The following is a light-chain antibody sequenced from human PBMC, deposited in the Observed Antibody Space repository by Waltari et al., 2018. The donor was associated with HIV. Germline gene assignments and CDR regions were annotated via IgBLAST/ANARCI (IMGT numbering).Light chain of an antibody. Sequence: QSVLTQPASVSGSPGQSITISCTGPTSDIGAYDYVSWYQQHPGKAPKLLIYEVTIRSPGISYRFFGSKSGNTASMTISGLQAEDEAHYYCSSYAVTTTIVFGGGTRLTVL. CDR2: EVT. CDR1: TSDIGAYDY. CDR3: SSYAVTTTIV. V-gene: IGLV2-14*01. J-gene: IGLJ3*02.